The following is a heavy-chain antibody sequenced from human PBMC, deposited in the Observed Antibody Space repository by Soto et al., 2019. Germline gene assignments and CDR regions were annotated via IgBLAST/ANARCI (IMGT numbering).Heavy chain of an antibody. CDR2: VTSIGGAT. Sequence: GSLRVAGAASGFTVRNYEMNWVRQAPGKGLEWVSSVTSIGGATYADSVKVRFTISRNNAKDSLYLQMNSLRTEDTAVYYCSFSEYFQHWGQGTLVTVSS. CDR3: SFSEYFQH. CDR1: GFTVRNYE. J-gene: IGHJ1*01. V-gene: IGHV3-48*03.